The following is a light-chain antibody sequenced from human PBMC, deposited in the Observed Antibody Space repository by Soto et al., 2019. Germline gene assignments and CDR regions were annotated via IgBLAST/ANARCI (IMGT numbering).Light chain of an antibody. CDR1: QSLSKS. V-gene: IGKV3-11*01. CDR2: GAS. Sequence: ILLTLAPGPLSLSPGGRGTLSCRASQSLSKSLVWYQQKPGQAPRLLIDGASNRATGIPARFSGSGSGTDFTLTISSLEPEDFAVYFCQQRSSWPLTFGGGTRVDIK. J-gene: IGKJ4*02. CDR3: QQRSSWPLT.